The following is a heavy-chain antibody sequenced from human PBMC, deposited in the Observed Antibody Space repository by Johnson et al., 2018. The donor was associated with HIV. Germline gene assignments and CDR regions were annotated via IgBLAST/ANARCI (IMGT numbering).Heavy chain of an antibody. CDR3: AKVPNWGVDAFDF. Sequence: EVQLVESGGGLVQPGGSLRLSCAASGFTFSSNWMHWVRQAPGKGLVWVSVLYSGGNTYYADSVTGRFTISRDNSKNTLYLQMNSLRAEDTAVYYCAKVPNWGVDAFDFWGQGTMVTVSS. J-gene: IGHJ3*01. D-gene: IGHD7-27*01. V-gene: IGHV3-66*01. CDR1: GFTFSSNW. CDR2: LYSGGNT.